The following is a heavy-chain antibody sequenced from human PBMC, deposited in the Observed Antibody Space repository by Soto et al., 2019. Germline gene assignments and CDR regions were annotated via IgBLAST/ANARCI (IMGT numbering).Heavy chain of an antibody. CDR1: GGSISSYY. Sequence: SETLSLTCTVSGGSISSYYWSWIRQPPGKGLEWIGYIYYSGSTNYNPSLKSRVTISVDTSKNQFSLKLSSVTAADTAVYYCARSIGDPYGDYAIEGFDYWGQGTLVTVSS. V-gene: IGHV4-59*08. CDR3: ARSIGDPYGDYAIEGFDY. D-gene: IGHD4-17*01. CDR2: IYYSGST. J-gene: IGHJ4*02.